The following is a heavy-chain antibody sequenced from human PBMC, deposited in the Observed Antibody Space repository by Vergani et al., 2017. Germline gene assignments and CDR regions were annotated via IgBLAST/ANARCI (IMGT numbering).Heavy chain of an antibody. Sequence: EVQLLESGGGLVQPGGSLRLSCAASGFTFSSYAMSWVRQAPGKGLEWVSAISGSGGSTYYADSVKGRFTISRDNSKNTLYLQRNSLRAEDTAVYYCAKDYADSSGYWDYWGQGTLVTVSS. CDR1: GFTFSSYA. V-gene: IGHV3-23*01. CDR3: AKDYADSSGYWDY. CDR2: ISGSGGST. D-gene: IGHD3-22*01. J-gene: IGHJ4*02.